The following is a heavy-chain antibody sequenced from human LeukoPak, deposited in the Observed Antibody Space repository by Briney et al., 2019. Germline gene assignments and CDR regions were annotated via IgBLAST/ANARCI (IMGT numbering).Heavy chain of an antibody. CDR3: ARGAAVTANNFDF. CDR1: GFTFSNYW. J-gene: IGHJ4*02. V-gene: IGHV3-7*01. CDR2: IKQDESEK. Sequence: GGSLRLSCVVSGFTFSNYWMSWVRQAPGKGLEWVANIKQDESEKYYVDSVKGRFTISRDNAKNSLYLQMNSLRAEDTAVYYCARGAAVTANNFDFWGQGTLVTVSS. D-gene: IGHD4-11*01.